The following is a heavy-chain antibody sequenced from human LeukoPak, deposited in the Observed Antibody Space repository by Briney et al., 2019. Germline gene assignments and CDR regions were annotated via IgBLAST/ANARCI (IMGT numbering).Heavy chain of an antibody. CDR2: INPNSGGT. D-gene: IGHD2-15*01. V-gene: IGHV1-2*02. CDR1: GYTFTGYY. Sequence: GASVKVSCKASGYTFTGYYMHWVRQAPGQGLEWMGWINPNSGGTNYAQKFQGRVTMTRDTSISTAYMELSRLRSDDTAVYYCAREAAGAYYYYYYMDVWGKGTTVTISS. CDR3: AREAAGAYYYYYYMDV. J-gene: IGHJ6*03.